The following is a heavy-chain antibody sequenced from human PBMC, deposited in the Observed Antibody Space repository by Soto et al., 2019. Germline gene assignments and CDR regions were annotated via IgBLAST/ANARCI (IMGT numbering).Heavy chain of an antibody. CDR3: AREINDSSGYYYGGFDY. CDR1: GYSISSGYY. V-gene: IGHV4-38-2*02. J-gene: IGHJ4*02. D-gene: IGHD3-22*01. Sequence: SETLSLTCTVSGYSISSGYYWGWIRQPPGKGLEWIGSIYHSGSTYYNPSLKSRVTISVDTSKNQFSLKLSSVTAADTAVYYCAREINDSSGYYYGGFDYWGQGTLVTVSS. CDR2: IYHSGST.